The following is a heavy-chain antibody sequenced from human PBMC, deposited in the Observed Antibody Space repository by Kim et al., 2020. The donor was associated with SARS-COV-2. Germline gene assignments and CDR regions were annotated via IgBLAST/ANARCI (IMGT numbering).Heavy chain of an antibody. Sequence: GGSLRLSCAASGFTFSSYEMNWVRQAPGKGLEWVSYISSSGSTIYYADSVKGRFTISRDNAKNSLYLQMNSLRAEDTAVYYCARDLFMHWYVGYYYYGMDVWGQGTTVTVSS. D-gene: IGHD6-13*01. CDR2: ISSSGSTI. CDR3: ARDLFMHWYVGYYYYGMDV. J-gene: IGHJ6*02. CDR1: GFTFSSYE. V-gene: IGHV3-48*03.